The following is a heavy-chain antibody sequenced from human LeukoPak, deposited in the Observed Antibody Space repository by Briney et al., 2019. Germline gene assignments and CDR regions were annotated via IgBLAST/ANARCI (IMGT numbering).Heavy chain of an antibody. CDR2: ISHNGDRT. J-gene: IGHJ5*02. V-gene: IGHV3-23*01. CDR3: AKDSVAAAGTAWFDP. Sequence: PGGSLRLSCAASGFTVSSNYMSWVRQAPGKGLEWVSGISHNGDRTYCADSVEGRFTISRDNSKNTLYLQMNGLRPEDTAVYYCAKDSVAAAGTAWFDPWGQRTLVTVSS. CDR1: GFTVSSNY. D-gene: IGHD6-13*01.